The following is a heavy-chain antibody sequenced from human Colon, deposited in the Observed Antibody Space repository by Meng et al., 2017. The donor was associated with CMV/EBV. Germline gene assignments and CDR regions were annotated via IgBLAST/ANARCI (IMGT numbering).Heavy chain of an antibody. J-gene: IGHJ4*02. D-gene: IGHD1-1*01. CDR2: SGSDGRAK. CDR1: GLSVSEYW. V-gene: IGHV3-74*01. Sequence: GLSVSEYWMKWVREAKGKGKKWERRSGSDGRAKKYAEAVKGRFTISRDNAKNTVYLQMNSLRVEDTAMYYCTRDLTRRLEEYFDLWGQGTLVTVSS. CDR3: TRDLTRRLEEYFDL.